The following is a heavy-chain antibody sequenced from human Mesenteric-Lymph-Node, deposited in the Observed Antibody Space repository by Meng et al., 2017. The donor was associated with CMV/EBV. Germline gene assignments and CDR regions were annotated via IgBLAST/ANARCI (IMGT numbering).Heavy chain of an antibody. V-gene: IGHV6-1*01. Sequence: SFSPTSAPCTWLRQSPSRGLEWLGRTYYRSKWYNDYAVSVKSRITINPDTSKNQFSLQLNSVTPEDTAVYYCARVRDNWNYPFDYWGQGTLVTVSS. D-gene: IGHD1-7*01. CDR1: SFSPTSAP. J-gene: IGHJ4*02. CDR2: TYYRSKWYN. CDR3: ARVRDNWNYPFDY.